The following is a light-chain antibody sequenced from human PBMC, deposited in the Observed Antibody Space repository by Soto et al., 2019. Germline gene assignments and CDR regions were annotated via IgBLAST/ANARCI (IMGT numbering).Light chain of an antibody. CDR3: QQYGRSPIT. Sequence: EIALTQSPGTLSLSPGERATLSCRASQPVSSAYLAWYQQKPGQAPRVLIYGASTRATGIPARFSGGGSGTDFTLTISRLEHEAFAVYSCQQYGRSPITFGQGTRLAIK. CDR2: GAS. V-gene: IGKV3-20*01. CDR1: QPVSSAY. J-gene: IGKJ5*01.